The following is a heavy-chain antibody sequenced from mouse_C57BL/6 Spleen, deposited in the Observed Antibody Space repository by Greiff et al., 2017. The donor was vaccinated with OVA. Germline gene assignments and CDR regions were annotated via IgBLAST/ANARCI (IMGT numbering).Heavy chain of an antibody. CDR3: ARGGYYGSSYVDY. V-gene: IGHV1-82*01. J-gene: IGHJ2*01. CDR1: GYAFSSSW. CDR2: IYPGDGGT. D-gene: IGHD1-1*01. Sequence: QVQLQQSGPELVKPGASVKISCKASGYAFSSSWMNWVKQRPGKGLEWIGRIYPGDGGTNYNGKFKGKATLTADKSSSTAYMQLSSLTSEDSAVYFCARGGYYGSSYVDYWGQGTTLTVSS.